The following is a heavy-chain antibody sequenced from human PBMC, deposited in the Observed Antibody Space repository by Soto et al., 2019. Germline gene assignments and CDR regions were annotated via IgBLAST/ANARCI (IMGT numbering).Heavy chain of an antibody. J-gene: IGHJ2*01. Sequence: QVQLQQWGAGPLRPLETLSLTCGVSGGSFSGYYWAWIRQSPGKGLEWIGEINDRGSINYNPSLKSQVSISVDTSKNHYSLILRSLTAADTAVYYCARESHDILTGPPWVWYFDLWGRGTLVTVSS. V-gene: IGHV4-34*01. CDR1: GGSFSGYY. CDR3: ARESHDILTGPPWVWYFDL. CDR2: INDRGSI. D-gene: IGHD3-9*01.